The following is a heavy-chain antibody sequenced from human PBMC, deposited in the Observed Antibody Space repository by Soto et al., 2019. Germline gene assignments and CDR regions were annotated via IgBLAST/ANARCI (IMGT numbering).Heavy chain of an antibody. CDR3: ARGANATYYYYGMDV. Sequence: GGSLRLSCAASGFTFSSYAMHWVRQAPGKGLEWVAVISYDGSNKYYADSVKGRFTISRDNSKNTLYLQMNSLGAEDTAVYYCARGANATYYYYGMDVWGQGTTVTVSS. CDR1: GFTFSSYA. CDR2: ISYDGSNK. J-gene: IGHJ6*02. V-gene: IGHV3-30-3*01.